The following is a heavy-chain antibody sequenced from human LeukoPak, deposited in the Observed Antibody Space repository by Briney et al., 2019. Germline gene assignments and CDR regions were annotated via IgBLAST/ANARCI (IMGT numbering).Heavy chain of an antibody. CDR2: IIPILGTA. Sequence: SVKVSCKASGGTFSSYAISWVRQAPGPGLEWMGGIIPILGTANYAQKFQGRVTITADKSTSTAYMELSSLRSEDTAVYYCARLRGYSYVDDYWGQGTLVTVSS. J-gene: IGHJ4*02. CDR1: GGTFSSYA. D-gene: IGHD5-18*01. V-gene: IGHV1-69*06. CDR3: ARLRGYSYVDDY.